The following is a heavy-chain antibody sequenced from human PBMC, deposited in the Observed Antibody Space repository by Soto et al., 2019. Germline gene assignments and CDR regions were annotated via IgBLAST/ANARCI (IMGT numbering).Heavy chain of an antibody. CDR1: GGSIRSGNYY. V-gene: IGHV4-30-4*01. Sequence: QVQLLESGPGLVKPSQTLSLTCTVSGGSIRSGNYYWSWIRQPPGKGLEWIGYIYYSGTTFYNPSLKSRISISLAASKNQFSLQLTSVTAADTAVYYCARVGYGGNSGADYWGQGTLVTVSS. CDR2: IYYSGTT. D-gene: IGHD2-21*02. J-gene: IGHJ4*02. CDR3: ARVGYGGNSGADY.